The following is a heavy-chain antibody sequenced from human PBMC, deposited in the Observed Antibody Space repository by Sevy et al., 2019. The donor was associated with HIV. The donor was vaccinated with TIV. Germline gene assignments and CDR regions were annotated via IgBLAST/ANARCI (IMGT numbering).Heavy chain of an antibody. V-gene: IGHV3-64D*06. CDR3: GDVLAGRPVGPFNY. D-gene: IGHD3-3*02. CDR2: ISTDGLSK. CDR1: GFTFSNYA. Sequence: GGSLRLSCSASGFTFSNYAMHWVRQAPGKGLERVSAISTDGLSKYYAASVRGRFTISRDNSKNTLYLQMSKLRLEDTVVYYCGDVLAGRPVGPFNYWGQGTLVTVSS. J-gene: IGHJ4*02.